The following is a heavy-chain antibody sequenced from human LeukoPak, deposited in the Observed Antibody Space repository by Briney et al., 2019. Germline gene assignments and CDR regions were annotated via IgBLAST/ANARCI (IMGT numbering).Heavy chain of an antibody. D-gene: IGHD6-13*01. CDR2: INPNSGGT. CDR1: GGTFSSYA. Sequence: ASVKVSCKASGGTFSSYAISWVRQAPGQGLEWMGWINPNSGGTNYAQKFQGRVTMTRDTSISTAYMELSRLRSDDTAVYYCARVAAGSSHWGQGTLVTVSS. V-gene: IGHV1-2*02. CDR3: ARVAAGSSH. J-gene: IGHJ4*02.